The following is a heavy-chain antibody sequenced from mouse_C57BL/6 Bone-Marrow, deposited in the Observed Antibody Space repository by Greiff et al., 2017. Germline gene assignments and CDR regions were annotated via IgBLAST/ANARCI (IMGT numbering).Heavy chain of an antibody. CDR3: ARHSNYAMDY. Sequence: EVQLMESGGGLVQPGESLKLSCESTEFEFPSHDMSWVRKTPEKRLELVAVINSDGGSTYYPDTMERRFIISRDNTKKTLYLQMSSLRSEDTAVYYCARHSNYAMDYWGQGTSVTVSA. CDR2: INSDGGST. J-gene: IGHJ4*01. CDR1: EFEFPSHD. D-gene: IGHD1-1*01. V-gene: IGHV5-2*01.